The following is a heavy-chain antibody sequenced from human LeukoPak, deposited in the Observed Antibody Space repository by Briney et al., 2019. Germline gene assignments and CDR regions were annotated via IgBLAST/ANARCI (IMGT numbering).Heavy chain of an antibody. Sequence: PSETLSLTCTVSGGPISSGSYYWRWIRQPAGKGLEWIGRIYTSGSTNYNPSLKSRVTISVDTSKNQFSLKLSSVTAADTAVYYCAREDYDNIDYWGQGTLVTVSS. D-gene: IGHD3-9*01. CDR2: IYTSGST. V-gene: IGHV4-61*02. CDR3: AREDYDNIDY. J-gene: IGHJ4*02. CDR1: GGPISSGSYY.